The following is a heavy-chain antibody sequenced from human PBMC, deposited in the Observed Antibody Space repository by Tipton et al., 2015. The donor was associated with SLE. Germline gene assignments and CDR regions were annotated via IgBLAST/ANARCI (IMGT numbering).Heavy chain of an antibody. CDR1: GFTFSSYG. CDR2: IWYDGSNK. D-gene: IGHD6-6*01. Sequence: SLRLSCAASGFTFSSYGMHWVRQAPGKGLEWVAVIWYDGSNKYYADSVKGRFTISRDNSKSTLYLQMNSLRAEDTAVYYCARDISSSGPFDYWGQGTLVTVSS. J-gene: IGHJ4*02. V-gene: IGHV3-33*01. CDR3: ARDISSSGPFDY.